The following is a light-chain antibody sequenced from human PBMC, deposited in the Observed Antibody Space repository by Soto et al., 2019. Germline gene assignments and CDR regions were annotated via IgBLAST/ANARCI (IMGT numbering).Light chain of an antibody. CDR1: SGDIGGYNY. CDR2: EVT. J-gene: IGLJ2*01. V-gene: IGLV2-14*01. CDR3: SSYTTNITPVV. Sequence: QSVLTQPASVSGSPGQSITISCTGTSGDIGGYNYVSWYQQHPGKAPKLLISEVTNRPSGVSNRFSGSKSGNTAPLTISGLQAEDEADYYCSSYTTNITPVVFGGGTKLTVL.